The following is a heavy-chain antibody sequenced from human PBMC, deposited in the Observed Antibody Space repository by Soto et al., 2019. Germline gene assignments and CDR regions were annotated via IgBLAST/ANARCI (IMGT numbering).Heavy chain of an antibody. CDR3: ARSPFVVVTAHYYSYGMYV. V-gene: IGHV1-69*06. CDR2: IIPIFGTA. CDR1: VGRYSGTG. Sequence: VGRYSGTGIRWVRQAPGQGLQWMGGIIPIFGTANYAQKFQGRVTISADKSTSTAYMELSSLRSDDTAVYYCARSPFVVVTAHYYSYGMYVWG. D-gene: IGHD2-21*02. J-gene: IGHJ6*02.